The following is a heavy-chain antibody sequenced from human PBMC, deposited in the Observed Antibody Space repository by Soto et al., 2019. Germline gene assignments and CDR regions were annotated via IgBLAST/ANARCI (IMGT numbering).Heavy chain of an antibody. V-gene: IGHV4-34*01. J-gene: IGHJ4*01. D-gene: IGHD3-22*01. CDR2: INHSGST. CDR1: GGSFSDYY. Sequence: SETLSLTCAVYGGSFSDYYWSWIRQPPGKGLEWIGEINHSGSTNYNPSLKSRVTISVDTSKNQFSLKLSSVTAADTAVYYCARGRSRRYYDSSGYYPLWGHGTLVTVSS. CDR3: ARGRSRRYYDSSGYYPL.